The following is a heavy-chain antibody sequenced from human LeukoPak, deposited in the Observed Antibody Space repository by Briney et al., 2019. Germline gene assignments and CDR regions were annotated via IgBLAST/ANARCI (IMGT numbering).Heavy chain of an antibody. Sequence: PSETLSLTCTVSGDPITSHSDYKWTWIRQPPGKGLEWIGYIYDSGSTNCNPSLKSRVTISVDTSKNQFSLKLTSVTAADTAVYYCAREYSAFDYWGQGTLVTVSS. CDR3: AREYSAFDY. J-gene: IGHJ4*02. CDR2: IYDSGST. V-gene: IGHV4-61*08. CDR1: GDPITSHSDY. D-gene: IGHD5-12*01.